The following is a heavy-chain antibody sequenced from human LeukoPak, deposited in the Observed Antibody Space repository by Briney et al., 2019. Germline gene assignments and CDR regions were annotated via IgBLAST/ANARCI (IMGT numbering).Heavy chain of an antibody. CDR3: AKGRVGANGYYYYGMDV. D-gene: IGHD1-26*01. Sequence: GGSLRLSCAAPGFTVSSNYMSWVRQAPGKGLEWVSVIYSDGSTYYADSVKGRFTISRDNSKNTLYLQMNSLRTEDTAVYYCAKGRVGANGYYYYGMDVWGQGTTVTVSS. J-gene: IGHJ6*02. CDR1: GFTVSSNY. CDR2: IYSDGST. V-gene: IGHV3-53*05.